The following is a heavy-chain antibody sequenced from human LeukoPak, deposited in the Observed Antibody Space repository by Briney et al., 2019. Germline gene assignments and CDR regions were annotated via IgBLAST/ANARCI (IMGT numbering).Heavy chain of an antibody. CDR3: ARVVVRGDDY. D-gene: IGHD3-10*02. J-gene: IGHJ4*02. CDR1: RFTFSNYG. Sequence: GGSLRLSCAASRFTFSNYGMHWVRQAPGKGLEWVSYISSSSSTIYYADSVKGRFTISRDNAKNSLYLQMNSLRAEDTAVYYCARVVVRGDDYWGQGTLVTVSS. V-gene: IGHV3-48*01. CDR2: ISSSSSTI.